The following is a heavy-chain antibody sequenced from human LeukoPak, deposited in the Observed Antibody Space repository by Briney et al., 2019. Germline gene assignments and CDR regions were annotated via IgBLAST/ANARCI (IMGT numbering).Heavy chain of an antibody. Sequence: GASVKVSCKASGYTFTSYDINWVRQATGQGLEWMGWMNPNSGNTGYAQKFQGRVTMTRNTSISTAYMELSSLRSEDTAVYYCARGPYYGILTGPREYYYYMDVWGKGTTVTVSS. V-gene: IGHV1-8*01. CDR1: GYTFTSYD. D-gene: IGHD3-9*01. J-gene: IGHJ6*03. CDR3: ARGPYYGILTGPREYYYYMDV. CDR2: MNPNSGNT.